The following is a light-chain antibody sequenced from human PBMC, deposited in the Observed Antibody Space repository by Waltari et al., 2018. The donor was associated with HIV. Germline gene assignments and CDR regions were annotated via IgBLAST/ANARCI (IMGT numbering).Light chain of an antibody. CDR3: SSYTSSATYV. V-gene: IGLV2-18*02. CDR2: EGS. Sequence: QSALTQPPSVSGSPGQSVTISCTGTSNDVGVYTRVSWYQQSPGTAPKFIIYEGSSRPSGVPDRFSGSKTGNTASLTISGLQAEDEADYYCSSYTSSATYVFGTGTKVTVL. CDR1: SNDVGVYTR. J-gene: IGLJ1*01.